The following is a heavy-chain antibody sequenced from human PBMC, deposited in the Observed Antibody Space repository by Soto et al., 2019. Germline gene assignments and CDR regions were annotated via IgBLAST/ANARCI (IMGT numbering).Heavy chain of an antibody. Sequence: QVQLVQSGAEVKKPGSSVKVSCKASGGTFSSYAISWVRQAPGQGLEWMGGIIPIFGTANYAQKFQGRVTITADEPTSTAYMELSSLRSEDTAVYYCARDPGSSGWKRGNWFDPWGQGTLVTVSS. V-gene: IGHV1-69*12. D-gene: IGHD6-19*01. CDR1: GGTFSSYA. CDR3: ARDPGSSGWKRGNWFDP. CDR2: IIPIFGTA. J-gene: IGHJ5*02.